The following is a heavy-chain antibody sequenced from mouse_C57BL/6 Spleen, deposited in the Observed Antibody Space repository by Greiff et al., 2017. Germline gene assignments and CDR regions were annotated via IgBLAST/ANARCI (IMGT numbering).Heavy chain of an antibody. CDR2: IDPSDSYT. CDR1: GYTFTSYW. CDR3: AHRGSRSTMVTTTGYYFDY. J-gene: IGHJ2*01. Sequence: QVQLQQPGAELVRPGTSVKLSCKASGYTFTSYWMHWVKQRPGQGLEWIGVIDPSDSYTNYNQKFKGKATLTVDTSSSTAYMQLSSLTSEDSAVYYCAHRGSRSTMVTTTGYYFDYWGQGTTLTVSS. V-gene: IGHV1-59*01. D-gene: IGHD2-2*01.